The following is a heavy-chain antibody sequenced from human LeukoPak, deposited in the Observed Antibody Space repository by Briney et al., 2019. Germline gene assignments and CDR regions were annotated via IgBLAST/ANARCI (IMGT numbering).Heavy chain of an antibody. Sequence: GGSLRLSCTASGFTFSSYGMSWVRQAPGKGLEWVSYISSSGSTIYYADSVKGRFTISRDNAKNSLYLQMNSLRAEDTAVYYCAELGITMIGGVWGKGTTVTISS. J-gene: IGHJ6*04. CDR1: GFTFSSYG. D-gene: IGHD3-10*02. V-gene: IGHV3-48*04. CDR2: ISSSGSTI. CDR3: AELGITMIGGV.